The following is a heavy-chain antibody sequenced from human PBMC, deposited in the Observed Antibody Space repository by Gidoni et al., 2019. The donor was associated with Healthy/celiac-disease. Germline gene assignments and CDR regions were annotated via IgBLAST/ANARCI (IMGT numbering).Heavy chain of an antibody. Sequence: QVTLRESGPALVKPTQTLTLTFTFSGLSRSTSGMGVSWIRQPPAKALEWLARIDWDDDKYYSTSLKTRLTISKDTSKNQVVLTMTNMDPVDTATYYCARLAVADLGYGMDVWGQGTTVTVSS. CDR3: ARLAVADLGYGMDV. D-gene: IGHD6-19*01. J-gene: IGHJ6*02. CDR1: GLSRSTSGMG. CDR2: IDWDDDK. V-gene: IGHV2-70*15.